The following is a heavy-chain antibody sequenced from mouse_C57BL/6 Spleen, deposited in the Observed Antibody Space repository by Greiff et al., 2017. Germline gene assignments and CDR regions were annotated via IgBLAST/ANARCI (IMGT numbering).Heavy chain of an antibody. CDR3: ARGGYGSSLYYFDY. CDR1: GYTFTSYW. D-gene: IGHD1-1*01. J-gene: IGHJ2*01. Sequence: VKLQESGAELVKPGASVKLSCKASGYTFTSYWMHWVKQRPGQGLEWIGMIHPNSGSTNYNEKFKGKATLTVDKSSSTAYMQLSSLTSEDSAVYYCARGGYGSSLYYFDYWGQGTTLTVAS. V-gene: IGHV1-64*01. CDR2: IHPNSGST.